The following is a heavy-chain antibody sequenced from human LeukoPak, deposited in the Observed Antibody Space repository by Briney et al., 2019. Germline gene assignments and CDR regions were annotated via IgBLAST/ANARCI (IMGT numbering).Heavy chain of an antibody. J-gene: IGHJ4*02. V-gene: IGHV1-46*01. D-gene: IGHD3-22*01. Sequence: ASVKVSCKASGYTFTRYHIHWVRQAPGQGLEWMGIINPSGGSTSSAQKFQGRVTMTWDTSTSTFYMELSSLTSDDTAVYYCARDHYYDPNVHYFDYWGQGTLVTVSS. CDR3: ARDHYYDPNVHYFDY. CDR1: GYTFTRYH. CDR2: INPSGGST.